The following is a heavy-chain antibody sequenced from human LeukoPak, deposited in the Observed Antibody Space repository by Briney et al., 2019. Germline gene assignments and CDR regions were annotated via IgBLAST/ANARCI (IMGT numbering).Heavy chain of an antibody. Sequence: PSETLSLTCAVSGYSISSGYHWGWIRQSPGKGLEWIGFMYHSGSTYYDPSLKSRVTISVDTSKNQFSLKLSSVTAADTAVYYCARRIVSSSSGFDDWGQGTLVTVSS. CDR3: ARRIVSSSSGFDD. CDR1: GYSISSGYH. J-gene: IGHJ4*02. CDR2: MYHSGST. D-gene: IGHD6-6*01. V-gene: IGHV4-38-2*01.